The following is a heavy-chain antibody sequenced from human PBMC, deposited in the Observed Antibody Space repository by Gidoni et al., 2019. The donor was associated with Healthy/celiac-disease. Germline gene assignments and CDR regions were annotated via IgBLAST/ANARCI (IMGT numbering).Heavy chain of an antibody. Sequence: QVQLVQSGAEVKKPGASVKASCKASGYTFTSYAMHWVRQAPGQRLEWMGWINAGNGNTKYSQKFQGRVTITRDTSASTAYMELSSLRSEDTAVYYCARGGVTVTDAFDIWGQGTMVTVSS. CDR3: ARGGVTVTDAFDI. V-gene: IGHV1-3*01. CDR1: GYTFTSYA. D-gene: IGHD2-21*02. CDR2: INAGNGNT. J-gene: IGHJ3*02.